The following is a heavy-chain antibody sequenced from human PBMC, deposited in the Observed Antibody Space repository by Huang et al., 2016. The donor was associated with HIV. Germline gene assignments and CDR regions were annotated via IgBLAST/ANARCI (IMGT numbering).Heavy chain of an antibody. Sequence: QVHLVQSGAEVKKPGASVKVSCKATGYTFTNYDINWVRQAPGRGIEWMGWMNPKTGNTGFGPSFQSRVTMTRKTSITAAYMELTSLTSEDTAVYYCARSAYGDLDYWGLGTLVIVSS. J-gene: IGHJ4*02. CDR1: GYTFTNYD. CDR2: MNPKTGNT. D-gene: IGHD4-17*01. V-gene: IGHV1-8*02. CDR3: ARSAYGDLDY.